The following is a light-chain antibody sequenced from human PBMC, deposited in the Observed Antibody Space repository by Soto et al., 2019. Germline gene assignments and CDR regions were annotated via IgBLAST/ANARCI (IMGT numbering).Light chain of an antibody. CDR2: DAS. CDR3: QQYHT. Sequence: EIVLTQSPATLSLSPGERATLSCGASQSVSSSYLAWYQQKPGLAPRLLIYDASSRATGIPDRFSGSGSGTDFTLTISCLEPEDFAVYYCQQYHTFGEGTKVEIK. V-gene: IGKV3D-20*01. J-gene: IGKJ1*01. CDR1: QSVSSSY.